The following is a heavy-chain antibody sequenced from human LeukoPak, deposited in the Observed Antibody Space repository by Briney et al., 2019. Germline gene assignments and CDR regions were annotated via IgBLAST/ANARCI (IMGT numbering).Heavy chain of an antibody. V-gene: IGHV5-51*01. J-gene: IGHJ4*02. CDR1: GYSFATYW. Sequence: PGESLKISCKGSGYSFATYWIGWVRQMPGKDLEWMGIIYPGDSDTRYSPSFQGQVTISADKSISTAFLQWSSLKASDTAMHYCARRGYCGGDCYSDYWGQGTLVTVSS. CDR3: ARRGYCGGDCYSDY. D-gene: IGHD2-21*01. CDR2: IYPGDSDT.